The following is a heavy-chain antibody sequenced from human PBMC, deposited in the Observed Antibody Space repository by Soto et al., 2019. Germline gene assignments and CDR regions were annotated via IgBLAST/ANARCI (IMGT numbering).Heavy chain of an antibody. CDR3: ARDLGVALATLTLDS. V-gene: IGHV3-21*02. CDR1: GFSLSTYS. CDR2: ITTSSSFR. D-gene: IGHD2-15*01. Sequence: VQLVESGGGLVKPGGSLRLSCVASGFSLSTYSMNWVRQAPGKGLEWVADITTSSSFRFYADSVKGRFTISRDDARNSLYLHMNSLRVEDTGVYYCARDLGVALATLTLDSWGQGTLVTVSS. J-gene: IGHJ4*02.